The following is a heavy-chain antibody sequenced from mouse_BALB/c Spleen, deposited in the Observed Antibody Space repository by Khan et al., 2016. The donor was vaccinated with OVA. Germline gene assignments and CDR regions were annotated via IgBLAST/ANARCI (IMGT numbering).Heavy chain of an antibody. CDR2: IYYSGSI. CDR3: ARDGNYMDY. Sequence: EVQLQESGPDLVKPSQSLSLTCTVTGYSITSGYSWHWIRQFPGNKLEWMAYIYYSGSIKYNPSLKSRISITRDTSKNQFFLPLNSMTTEDTATFYCARDGNYMDYWGQGTSVTVSS. V-gene: IGHV3-1*02. CDR1: GYSITSGYS. J-gene: IGHJ4*01. D-gene: IGHD2-1*01.